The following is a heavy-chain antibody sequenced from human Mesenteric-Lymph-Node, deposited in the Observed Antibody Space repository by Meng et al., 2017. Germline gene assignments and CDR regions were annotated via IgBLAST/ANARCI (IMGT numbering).Heavy chain of an antibody. CDR2: ILDRDGST. Sequence: EGQLGESGGALVQPGGSLRLPCEASGFSFSDQSMSWVRQAPGKGLEWVSVILDRDGSTHYADSVKGRFTISRDNSKNTLYLQMSSLRVDDTAVYYCVNRAWLESWGQGTLVTVSS. J-gene: IGHJ5*01. V-gene: IGHV3-23*04. D-gene: IGHD3-10*01. CDR1: GFSFSDQS. CDR3: VNRAWLES.